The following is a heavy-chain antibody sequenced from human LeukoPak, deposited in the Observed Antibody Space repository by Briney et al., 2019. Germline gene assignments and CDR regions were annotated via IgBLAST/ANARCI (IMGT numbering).Heavy chain of an antibody. CDR2: IGGGGLTT. J-gene: IGHJ4*02. Sequence: PGGSLRLSCAASGFTFSAYALSWVRQAPGKGLEWVSAIGGGGLTTYYADSVKGRFTISRDNSKNTLYLQMNSLRAEDTAVYYCAKDLHSSSWYAGSSFDYWGQGTLVTVSS. V-gene: IGHV3-23*01. D-gene: IGHD6-13*01. CDR3: AKDLHSSSWYAGSSFDY. CDR1: GFTFSAYA.